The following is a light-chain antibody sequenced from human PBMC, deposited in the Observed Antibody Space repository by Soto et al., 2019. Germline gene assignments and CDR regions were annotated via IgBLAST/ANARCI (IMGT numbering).Light chain of an antibody. CDR1: QSVSSSY. Sequence: EIVLTQSPGTLSLSPGERATLSCRASQSVSSSYLAWYQQKPGQAPRLLIYGASSSATGIPDRFSGSGSGTDFTLTIIRLEPEDFAVYYCQQYGSSPLTFGGGTKVEIK. V-gene: IGKV3-20*01. J-gene: IGKJ4*01. CDR3: QQYGSSPLT. CDR2: GAS.